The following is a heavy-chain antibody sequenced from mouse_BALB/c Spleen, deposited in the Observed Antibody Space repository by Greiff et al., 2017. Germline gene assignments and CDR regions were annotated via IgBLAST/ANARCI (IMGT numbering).Heavy chain of an antibody. D-gene: IGHD1-1*02. CDR1: GFSLTGYG. J-gene: IGHJ2*01. Sequence: QVQLQQSGPGLVAPSQSLSITCTVSGFSLTGYGVNWVRQPPGKGLEWLGMIWGDGSTDYNSALKSRLSISKDNSKSQVFLKMNSVQTDDTARYYCARDGGSGLPDYWGQGTTLTVSS. CDR2: IWGDGST. V-gene: IGHV2-6-7*01. CDR3: ARDGGSGLPDY.